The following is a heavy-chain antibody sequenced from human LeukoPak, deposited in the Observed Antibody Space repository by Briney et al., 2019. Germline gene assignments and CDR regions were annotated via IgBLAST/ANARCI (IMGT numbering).Heavy chain of an antibody. V-gene: IGHV4-34*01. CDR2: INHSGST. CDR3: ARGRGMDV. J-gene: IGHJ6*02. Sequence: SETLSLTCAVYGGSFSGYYWSWIRQPPGKGLEWIGEINHSGSTNYNPSLKSRVTISVDTSKNQFSLKLSSVTAADTAVYYCARGRGMDVWGQGTTVTVS. CDR1: GGSFSGYY.